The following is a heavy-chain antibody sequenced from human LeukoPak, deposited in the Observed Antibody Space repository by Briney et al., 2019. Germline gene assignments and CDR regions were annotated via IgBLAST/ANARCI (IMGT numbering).Heavy chain of an antibody. Sequence: GGSLRLSCAASGFTVSSNYMTWVRQAPGKGLEWVSVIYSGGSTYYADSVKGRFTISRDNSKNTLYLQMSSLRAEDAAVYYCARDGYSGSYFAFDIWGHGTMVTVSS. V-gene: IGHV3-53*01. D-gene: IGHD1-26*01. J-gene: IGHJ3*02. CDR1: GFTVSSNY. CDR2: IYSGGST. CDR3: ARDGYSGSYFAFDI.